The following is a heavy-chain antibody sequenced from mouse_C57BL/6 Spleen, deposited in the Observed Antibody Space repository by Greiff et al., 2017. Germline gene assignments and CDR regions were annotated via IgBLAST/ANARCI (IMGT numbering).Heavy chain of an antibody. CDR1: GYTFTSYW. Sequence: QVQLQQPGAELVKPGASVKLSCKASGYTFTSYWMQWVKQRPGQGLEWIGEIDPSDSYTNYNQKFEGKATLTVDTSSSTAYMQLSSLTSEDSAVYYCGRRDNYWYFDVWGTGTTVTVSS. CDR3: GRRDNYWYFDV. CDR2: IDPSDSYT. J-gene: IGHJ1*03. V-gene: IGHV1-50*01.